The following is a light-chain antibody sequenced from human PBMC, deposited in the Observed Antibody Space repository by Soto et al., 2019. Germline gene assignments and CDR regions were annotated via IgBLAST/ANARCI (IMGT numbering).Light chain of an antibody. CDR1: QGISNY. V-gene: IGKV1-27*01. CDR2: AAS. Sequence: DIQMTQSPSSLSASVGDTVTITCRASQGISNYLAWYQQKPGQVPNLLIYAASTLQSGVPSRFSGSGSGTDFTRTLSSLRPEDVATYYCQKYNNAPRTFGQGNQVEI. J-gene: IGKJ1*01. CDR3: QKYNNAPRT.